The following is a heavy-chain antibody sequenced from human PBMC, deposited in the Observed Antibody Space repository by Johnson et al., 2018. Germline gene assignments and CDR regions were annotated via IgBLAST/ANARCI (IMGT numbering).Heavy chain of an antibody. D-gene: IGHD2/OR15-2a*01. Sequence: EVQLVETGAEVKKPGESLKISCKGSGYSFTNFWIGWVRQMPGKGLEWMGIIYPGDSETTYSPSSQGQVTISADKSLSTAYLQWSSLRASDTAMYYCARTQSFHYYYYRDVWGKGTTVTVSS. CDR3: ARTQSFHYYYYRDV. CDR2: IYPGDSET. J-gene: IGHJ6*03. V-gene: IGHV5-51*03. CDR1: GYSFTNFW.